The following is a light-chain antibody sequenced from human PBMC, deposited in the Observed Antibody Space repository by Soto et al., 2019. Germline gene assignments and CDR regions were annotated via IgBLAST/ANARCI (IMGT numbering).Light chain of an antibody. CDR2: AAS. CDR3: QQYNSYPWT. Sequence: DIQMTQSPSSLSASVGDRVTITCRASQSISSYLNWYQQKPGKAPQLLIYAASSLQGGVPSRFSGSGSGTEFTLTISSLQPDDFATYYCQQYNSYPWTFGQGTKVDNK. CDR1: QSISSY. V-gene: IGKV1-39*01. J-gene: IGKJ1*01.